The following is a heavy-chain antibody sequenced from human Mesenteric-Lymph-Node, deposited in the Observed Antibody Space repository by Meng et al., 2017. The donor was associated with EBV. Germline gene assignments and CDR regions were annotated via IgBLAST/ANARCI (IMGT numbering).Heavy chain of an antibody. CDR2: IYPGGTT. Sequence: VESWVVVVPPVRSWRLSGAPLELTVMNNYRSWVRPAQGKGLEWVSVIYPGGTTYSADSVRGRFTFSRDNSKNTLYLQMNSLRVDDTAVYYCAREGEAAGDYWGQGTLVTVSS. V-gene: IGHV3-66*01. J-gene: IGHJ4*02. CDR1: ELTVMNNY. CDR3: AREGEAAGDY. D-gene: IGHD6-25*01.